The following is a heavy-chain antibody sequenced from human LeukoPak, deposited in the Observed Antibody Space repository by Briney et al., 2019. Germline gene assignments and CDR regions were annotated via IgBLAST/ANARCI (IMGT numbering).Heavy chain of an antibody. D-gene: IGHD7-27*01. CDR2: ISGSAVNT. CDR1: GFTFSSYD. CDR3: AQDLAWGAFDH. Sequence: PGGSLRLSCAASGFTFSSYDMSWVRQAPGQGLEWVSAISGSAVNTYYADSVKGRFTISRDDSKNTLSLQMNSLRGEDSAVDYCAQDLAWGAFDHWGQGTLVTVSS. J-gene: IGHJ4*02. V-gene: IGHV3-23*01.